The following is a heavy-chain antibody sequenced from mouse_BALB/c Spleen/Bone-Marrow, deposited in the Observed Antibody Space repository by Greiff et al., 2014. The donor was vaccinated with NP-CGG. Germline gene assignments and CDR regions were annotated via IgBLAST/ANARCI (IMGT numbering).Heavy chain of an antibody. V-gene: IGHV1-69*02. CDR1: GYTFTSYW. J-gene: IGHJ2*01. D-gene: IGHD2-1*01. Sequence: QVQLQQPGAELVKPGASVKLSCKASGYTFTSYWMHWVKQRPGQGLEWIGEIDPSDSNTNYNQKFKGKATLTVDKSSSTAYMQLSSLTSEDSAVYYCARGLYGNSGYWGQGTTLTVSS. CDR3: ARGLYGNSGY. CDR2: IDPSDSNT.